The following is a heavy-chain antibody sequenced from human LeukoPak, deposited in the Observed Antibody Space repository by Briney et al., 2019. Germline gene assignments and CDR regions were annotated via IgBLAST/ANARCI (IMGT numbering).Heavy chain of an antibody. CDR2: INPNSGGT. CDR1: GYTFTGYY. J-gene: IGHJ4*02. Sequence: ASVKVSCKASGYTFTGYYMHWVRQAPGQGLEWMGWINPNSGGTNYAQKFQGRVTKTRDTSISTAYMELSRLRSDDTAVYYCARAYKGYSYGGYWGQGTLVTVSS. V-gene: IGHV1-2*02. CDR3: ARAYKGYSYGGY. D-gene: IGHD5-18*01.